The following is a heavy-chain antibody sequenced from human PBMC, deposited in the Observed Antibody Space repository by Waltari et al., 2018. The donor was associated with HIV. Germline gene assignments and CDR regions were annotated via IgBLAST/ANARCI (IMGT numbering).Heavy chain of an antibody. V-gene: IGHV1-8*01. CDR1: GYNSETFV. CDR3: VTSRPGAMCGDF. CDR2: MSLKTGDA. J-gene: IGHJ1*01. Sequence: QSQLVQSGAEVRKPGASVKVSCRASGYNSETFVIKWVRRATGRGLEWMGWMSLKTGDAGFGNRFKGRVTLTRGTYIDSAYREVNSLRPEETAVYYYVTSRPGAMCGDFWGQGAQVTVS.